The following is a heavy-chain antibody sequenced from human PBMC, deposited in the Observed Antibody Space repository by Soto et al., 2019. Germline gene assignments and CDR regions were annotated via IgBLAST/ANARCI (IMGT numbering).Heavy chain of an antibody. CDR1: GFTFSSYA. CDR3: ARNCGGDCYTNFDY. V-gene: IGHV3-23*01. D-gene: IGHD2-21*02. J-gene: IGHJ4*02. Sequence: EVQLLESGGGLVQPGGSLRLSCAASGFTFSSYAMSWVRQAPGRGLEWVSVISGSGGTTYYGDSVRGRFTVSRDNSRDTLYLQMNSLRADDTALYHCARNCGGDCYTNFDYWGQGTLVTVSS. CDR2: ISGSGGTT.